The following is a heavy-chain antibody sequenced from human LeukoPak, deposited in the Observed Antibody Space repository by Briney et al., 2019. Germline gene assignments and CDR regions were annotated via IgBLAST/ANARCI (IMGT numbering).Heavy chain of an antibody. Sequence: GGSLRLSCAASGFTFSNYSVNWVRQAPGKGLEWVSSISSSSSYIYYADSVKGRFTISRDNAENSLYLQMNSLRAEDTAVYYCARAVAGTHWFDPWGQGTLVIVSS. CDR2: ISSSSSYI. D-gene: IGHD6-19*01. J-gene: IGHJ5*02. CDR3: ARAVAGTHWFDP. CDR1: GFTFSNYS. V-gene: IGHV3-21*01.